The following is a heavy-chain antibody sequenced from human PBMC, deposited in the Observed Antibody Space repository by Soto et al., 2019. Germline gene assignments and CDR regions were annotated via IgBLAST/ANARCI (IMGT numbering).Heavy chain of an antibody. J-gene: IGHJ4*02. V-gene: IGHV6-1*01. D-gene: IGHD1-26*01. CDR1: GDSVSNNRAT. CDR2: TYYRSKWIS. Sequence: PSQTLSLTCAISGDSVSNNRATWSWIRQSPSGGLEWLGRTYYRSKWISDYAMSVKSRISINPDTSKNLISLHLNSVTPEDTAVYYCARDPPDFNSGFDFWGQGTPVTVSS. CDR3: ARDPPDFNSGFDF.